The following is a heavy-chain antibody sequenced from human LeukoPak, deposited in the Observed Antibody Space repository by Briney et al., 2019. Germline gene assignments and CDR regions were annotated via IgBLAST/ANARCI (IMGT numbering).Heavy chain of an antibody. J-gene: IGHJ6*03. CDR3: ARALRYFDWLFTNYYYYMDV. D-gene: IGHD3-9*01. Sequence: KTGGSLRLSCAASGFTFSDYFMYWVRQAPGKGLEWVSSISSSRTIYDADSVKGRFTISRDNAKNSLSLQMISLRAEDTAVYYCARALRYFDWLFTNYYYYMDVWGKGTTVTVSS. CDR1: GFTFSDYF. CDR2: ISSSRTI. V-gene: IGHV3-69-1*02.